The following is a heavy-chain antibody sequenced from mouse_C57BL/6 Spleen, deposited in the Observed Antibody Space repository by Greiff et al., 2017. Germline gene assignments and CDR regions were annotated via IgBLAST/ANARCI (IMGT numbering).Heavy chain of an antibody. CDR2: IHPSDSDT. J-gene: IGHJ3*01. CDR3: AIGNVGCAY. Sequence: VQLQQPGAELVKPGALVKVPCKASGYTFTSYWMHWVKQRPGQGLEWIGRIHPSDSDTNYNQKFKGKATLTVDKTYSTAYMQLSSLTSEDSAVYYCAIGNVGCAYWGQGTLVTVSA. CDR1: GYTFTSYW. V-gene: IGHV1-74*01.